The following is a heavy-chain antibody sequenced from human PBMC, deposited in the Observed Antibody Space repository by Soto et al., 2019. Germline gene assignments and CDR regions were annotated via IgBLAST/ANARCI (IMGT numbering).Heavy chain of an antibody. V-gene: IGHV3-33*01. CDR2: IWYDGSNK. CDR1: GFTFSSYG. CDR3: ARGGDYYYGIDV. J-gene: IGHJ6*02. Sequence: QVQLVESGGGVVQPGRSLRLSCAASGFTFSSYGMHWVRQAPGKGLEWVAVIWYDGSNKYYADSVKGRFTISRDNSKNTLYLQMNRLRAEDTAVYYCARGGDYYYGIDVWGQGTTVTVSS.